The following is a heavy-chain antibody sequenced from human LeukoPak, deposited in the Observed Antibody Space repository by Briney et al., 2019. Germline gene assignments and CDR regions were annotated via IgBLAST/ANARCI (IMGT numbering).Heavy chain of an antibody. Sequence: ASVKVSCKASGYTFTSYDISWVRQAPGQGLEWMGWISADNGNTNYAQKLQGRVTMTTDTSTSTAYMELRSLRSDDTAVYYCARGGSGWYLWYFDYWGQGTLVIVSS. J-gene: IGHJ4*02. D-gene: IGHD6-19*01. CDR3: ARGGSGWYLWYFDY. CDR1: GYTFTSYD. V-gene: IGHV1-18*01. CDR2: ISADNGNT.